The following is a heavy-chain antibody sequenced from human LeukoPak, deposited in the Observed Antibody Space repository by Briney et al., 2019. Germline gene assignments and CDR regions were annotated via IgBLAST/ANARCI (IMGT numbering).Heavy chain of an antibody. J-gene: IGHJ4*02. V-gene: IGHV4-30-2*01. CDR3: ARGGDGSGSYYKY. Sequence: SQTQSLTCGVSAGSISSGGYSWSWIRQPPGKGLEWIGYIYHSGSTYYNPSLKSRVTISVDRSKNQFSLKLSSVTAADTAVYYCARGGDGSGSYYKYWGQGTLVTVSS. CDR1: AGSISSGGYS. D-gene: IGHD3-10*01. CDR2: IYHSGST.